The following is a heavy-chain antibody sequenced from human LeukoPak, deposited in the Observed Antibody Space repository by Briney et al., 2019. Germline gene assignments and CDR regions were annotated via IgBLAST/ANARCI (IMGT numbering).Heavy chain of an antibody. CDR3: ARLEGRWLQFHYMDV. D-gene: IGHD5-24*01. CDR1: GFTFDDYG. J-gene: IGHJ6*03. Sequence: GGSLRLPCAASGFTFDDYGMSWVRQAPGKGLEWVSGINWNGGSTGYADSVKGRFTISRDNAKNFLYLQMNSLRAEDTALYYCARLEGRWLQFHYMDVWGKGTTVTVSS. CDR2: INWNGGST. V-gene: IGHV3-20*04.